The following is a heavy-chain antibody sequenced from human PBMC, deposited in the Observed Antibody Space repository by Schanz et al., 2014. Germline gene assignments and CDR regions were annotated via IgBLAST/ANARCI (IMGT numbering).Heavy chain of an antibody. CDR3: ARDKSEHHLLFFDF. Sequence: QVQLVQSGAEVKKPGASVKVSCQTSGYTFTGYYLHWVRQIPTQGLEWVGWINPLNGGTNYAQKFQGRVSMTRDTSINPAFMELSSLTSADTAIYFFARDKSEHHLLFFDFWGQGALVTVSP. CDR1: GYTFTGYY. J-gene: IGHJ4*02. CDR2: INPLNGGT. V-gene: IGHV1-2*02.